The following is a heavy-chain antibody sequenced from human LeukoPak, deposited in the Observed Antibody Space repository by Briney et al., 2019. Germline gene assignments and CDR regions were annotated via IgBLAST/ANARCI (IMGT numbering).Heavy chain of an antibody. D-gene: IGHD4-11*01. CDR2: INPSGGST. CDR1: GYTFTSNH. J-gene: IGHJ6*03. Sequence: ASVKVSCKASGYTFTSNHMHWVRQAPGQGLEWMGIINPSGGSTSYAQKFQGRVTMTRDTSTSTVYMELSSLRSEDTAVYYCARASTVTTSYYYMDVWGKGTTVTVSS. V-gene: IGHV1-46*01. CDR3: ARASTVTTSYYYMDV.